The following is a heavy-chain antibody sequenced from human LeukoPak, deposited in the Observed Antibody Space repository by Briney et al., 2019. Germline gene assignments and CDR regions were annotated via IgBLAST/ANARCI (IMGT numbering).Heavy chain of an antibody. CDR1: GDSISSYY. CDR3: ARGKYFDDNWFDP. Sequence: SETLSLTCTVSGDSISSYYWGWIRQPAGKGLEWIGRISRSGSTNYNPSLKSRVTISVDTSKNQFSLKLSSVTAADTAVYYCARGKYFDDNWFDPWGQGTLVTVSS. D-gene: IGHD3-9*01. J-gene: IGHJ5*02. V-gene: IGHV4-4*07. CDR2: ISRSGST.